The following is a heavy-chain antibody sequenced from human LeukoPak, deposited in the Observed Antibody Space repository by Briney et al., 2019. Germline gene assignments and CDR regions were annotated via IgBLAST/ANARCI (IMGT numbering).Heavy chain of an antibody. J-gene: IGHJ4*02. CDR2: IYYSGST. V-gene: IGHV4-31*03. CDR3: ARGGDYDSSGIDY. D-gene: IGHD3-22*01. CDR1: GGSISSGGYY. Sequence: PSETLSLTCTVSGGSISSGGYYWSWIRQHPGKGLEWIGYIYYSGSTYYNPSLKSRVTISVDTSKNQFSLKLSSVTAADTAVYYCARGGDYDSSGIDYWGQGTLVTVSS.